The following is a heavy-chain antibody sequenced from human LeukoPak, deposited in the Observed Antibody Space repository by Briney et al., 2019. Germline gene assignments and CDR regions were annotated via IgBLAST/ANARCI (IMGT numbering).Heavy chain of an antibody. CDR3: AKASSGWFAGY. CDR1: GFTFSSYS. Sequence: PGGSLRLPCAASGFTFSSYSMNWVRQAPGKGLEWVSAISGSGGSTYYADSVKGRFTISRDNSKNTLYLQMNSLRAEDTAVYYCAKASSGWFAGYWGQGTLVTVSS. J-gene: IGHJ4*02. D-gene: IGHD6-19*01. CDR2: ISGSGGST. V-gene: IGHV3-23*01.